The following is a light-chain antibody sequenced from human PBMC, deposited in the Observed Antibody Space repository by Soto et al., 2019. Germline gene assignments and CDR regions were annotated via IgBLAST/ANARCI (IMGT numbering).Light chain of an antibody. CDR1: QSISPW. V-gene: IGKV1-5*03. Sequence: DIQMTQSPSTLSASVGDRVTITCRASQSISPWLAWYQQKPGKAPKVLIYKTSSLQSGVPSRFSGSGSGTEFPLTNSSLQPDDFATYYCQQYKSYSRTFGQGTKVEI. J-gene: IGKJ1*01. CDR2: KTS. CDR3: QQYKSYSRT.